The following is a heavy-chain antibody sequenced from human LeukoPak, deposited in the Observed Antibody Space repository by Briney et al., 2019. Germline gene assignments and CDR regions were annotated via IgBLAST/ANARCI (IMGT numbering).Heavy chain of an antibody. Sequence: GGSLRLSCAASGFTFSDYAMSWVRQAPGKGLEWVSVISGSGDSTYYADSVKGRFSISRDNPKNTLYLQMNSPRAEDTAVYYCAKDRQAAAPNVRFDPWGQGTLVTVSS. CDR3: AKDRQAAAPNVRFDP. V-gene: IGHV3-23*01. CDR2: ISGSGDST. J-gene: IGHJ5*02. CDR1: GFTFSDYA. D-gene: IGHD6-13*01.